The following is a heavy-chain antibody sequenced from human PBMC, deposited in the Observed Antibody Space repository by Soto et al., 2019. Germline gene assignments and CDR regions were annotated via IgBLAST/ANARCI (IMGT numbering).Heavy chain of an antibody. CDR1: GYAFVSYA. D-gene: IGHD6-6*01. CDR3: ARGIVAARSGNWFDP. CDR2: LTSSGGIT. J-gene: IGHJ5*02. V-gene: IGHV3-23*01. Sequence: LRLSCAASGYAFVSYAMSWVRQAPGKGLEWVSALTSSGGITYYSDSVRGRFTISRDNSNNTLYLQMNSLRAEDTAVYYCARGIVAARSGNWFDPWGQGTLVTVSS.